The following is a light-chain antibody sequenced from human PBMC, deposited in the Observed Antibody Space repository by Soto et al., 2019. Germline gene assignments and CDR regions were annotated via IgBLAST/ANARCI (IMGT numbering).Light chain of an antibody. J-gene: IGLJ1*01. CDR1: SSDAGSYNL. CDR3: CSYAGSSTFD. V-gene: IGLV2-23*03. Sequence: QSALTQPASVSGSPGQSITISCTGTSSDAGSYNLVSWYQQHPGKAPKLMIYEGSKRPSGVSNRFSGSKSGNTASLTISGLQAEDEADYYCCSYAGSSTFDFGTGTKLTVL. CDR2: EGS.